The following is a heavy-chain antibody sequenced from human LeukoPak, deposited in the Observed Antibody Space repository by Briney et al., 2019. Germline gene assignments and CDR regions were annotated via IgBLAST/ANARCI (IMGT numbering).Heavy chain of an antibody. Sequence: GGSLRLSCAASGFTFSTYSMNWVRQAPGKGLEWVSYFRSSDNTIHYADSVKGRFTISGDNAKSSLHLQMSGLREEDTAVYYCARDHHWAFDYWGQGTLVTVSS. CDR2: FRSSDNTI. D-gene: IGHD7-27*01. CDR3: ARDHHWAFDY. CDR1: GFTFSTYS. V-gene: IGHV3-48*02. J-gene: IGHJ4*02.